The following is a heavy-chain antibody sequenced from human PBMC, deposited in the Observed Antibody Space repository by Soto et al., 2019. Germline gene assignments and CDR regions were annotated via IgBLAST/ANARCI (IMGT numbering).Heavy chain of an antibody. CDR2: IYYSGST. J-gene: IGHJ4*02. D-gene: IGHD6-13*01. V-gene: IGHV4-59*08. Sequence: SETLSLTCTVSGGSISSYYWSWIRQPPGKGLEWIGYIYYSGSTNYNPSLKSRVTISVDTSKNQFSLKLSSVTAADTAVYYCAQTGIAAAGTIDYWGQGTLVTVSS. CDR1: GGSISSYY. CDR3: AQTGIAAAGTIDY.